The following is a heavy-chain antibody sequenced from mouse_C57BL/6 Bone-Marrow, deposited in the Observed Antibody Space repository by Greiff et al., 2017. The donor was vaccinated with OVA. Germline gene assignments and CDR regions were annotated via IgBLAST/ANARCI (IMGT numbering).Heavy chain of an antibody. Sequence: EVQLQQSGPELVKPGDSVKISCKASGYSFTGYFMNWVMQSHGKSLEWLGRINPYNGDTFYNQKFKGKATLTVDKSSSTAHMELRSLTSEDSAVYYCARWDYEPLRYYFDYWGQGTTLTVSS. CDR2: INPYNGDT. CDR3: ARWDYEPLRYYFDY. CDR1: GYSFTGYF. J-gene: IGHJ2*01. D-gene: IGHD2-4*01. V-gene: IGHV1-20*01.